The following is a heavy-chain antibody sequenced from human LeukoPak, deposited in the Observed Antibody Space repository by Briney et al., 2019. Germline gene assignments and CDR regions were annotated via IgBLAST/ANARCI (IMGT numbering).Heavy chain of an antibody. CDR1: GGSVSSGRYC. Sequence: SETLSLTCTVSGGSVSSGRYCWSWIRQPPGKGLEWLGHFYYSGSTNYNPSLKSRVTISVDTSKNQFSLKLSSVTAADTAVYYCARDRYYDSSGYLSRFDPWGQGTLVTVSS. CDR2: FYYSGST. J-gene: IGHJ5*02. CDR3: ARDRYYDSSGYLSRFDP. D-gene: IGHD3-22*01. V-gene: IGHV4-61*01.